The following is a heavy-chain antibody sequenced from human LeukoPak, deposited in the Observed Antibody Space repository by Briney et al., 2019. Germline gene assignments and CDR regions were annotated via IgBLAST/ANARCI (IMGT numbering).Heavy chain of an antibody. CDR1: GFTFGDYA. CDR2: IRSKAYGGTT. Sequence: PGGSLRLSCTASGFTFGDYAMSWFRQAPGKGLEWGGFIRSKAYGGTTEYAASVKGRFTISRDDSKSIAYLLMNSLKTEDTAVYYCTRDRSLLWFGESDREYYYGMDVWGQGTTVTVSS. J-gene: IGHJ6*02. CDR3: TRDRSLLWFGESDREYYYGMDV. V-gene: IGHV3-49*03. D-gene: IGHD3-10*01.